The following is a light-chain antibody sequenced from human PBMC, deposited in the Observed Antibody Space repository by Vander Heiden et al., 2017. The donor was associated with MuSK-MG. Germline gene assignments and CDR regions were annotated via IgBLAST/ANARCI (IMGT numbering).Light chain of an antibody. V-gene: IGKV3-15*01. CDR3: QQSNNWPLT. CDR1: QSVSSN. Sequence: EIVMTQSPATLSVSPGERATLSCRASQSVSSNLAWYQQKPGQAPRLLIYGASTRATGIPAKFSGSGSGTEFTLTISSLQSEDFAVYYCQQSNNWPLTFGPRTKVDIK. CDR2: GAS. J-gene: IGKJ3*01.